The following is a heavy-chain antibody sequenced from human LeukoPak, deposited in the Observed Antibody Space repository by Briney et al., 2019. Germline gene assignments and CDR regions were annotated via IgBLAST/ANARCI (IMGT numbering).Heavy chain of an antibody. J-gene: IGHJ3*02. CDR2: ISFDGSMK. Sequence: GGSLRLSCAASAFTFTTYGMHCVRQPPGNGLEWVAFISFDGSMKFYADSVKGRFTIYRDNSKNTLHLHMNSLRAEDTAVYYCAKDSTVITLLHKDAFDIWGQGTMVTVSS. CDR3: AKDSTVITLLHKDAFDI. V-gene: IGHV3-30*18. CDR1: AFTFTTYG. D-gene: IGHD4-17*01.